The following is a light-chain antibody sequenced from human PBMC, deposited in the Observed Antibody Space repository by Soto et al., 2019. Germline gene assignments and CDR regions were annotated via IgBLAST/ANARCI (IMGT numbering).Light chain of an antibody. CDR3: QQYFNYPA. V-gene: IGKV1-5*01. J-gene: IGKJ1*01. CDR2: DVS. CDR1: QSINSC. Sequence: DIQMTQSPSTLSASVGDRVAITCRASQSINSCLAWYQQKPGKAPTLLIHDVSYLESGVPSRFSGSGSGTEFTLTISSLHPDDFATYYCQQYFNYPAFGQGTKVDIK.